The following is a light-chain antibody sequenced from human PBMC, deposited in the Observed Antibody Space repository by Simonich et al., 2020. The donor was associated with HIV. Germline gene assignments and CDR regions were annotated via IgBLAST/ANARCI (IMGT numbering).Light chain of an antibody. CDR3: QQYNNWPPWT. CDR2: GAS. CDR1: QSVSSS. J-gene: IGKJ1*01. Sequence: EIVMTQSPATLSVSPGERATLSCRASQSVSSSLAWYQQKPGQAPRLLIYGASTRATDIPARFSCSGSGTEFTLTISSLQSEDFAVYYCQQYNNWPPWTFGQGTKVEIK. V-gene: IGKV3-15*01.